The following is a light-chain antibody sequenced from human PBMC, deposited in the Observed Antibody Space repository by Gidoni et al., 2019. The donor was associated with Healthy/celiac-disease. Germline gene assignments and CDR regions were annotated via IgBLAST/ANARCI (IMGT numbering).Light chain of an antibody. CDR1: SSDVGGYNY. Sequence: SALTQPPPASGAPRQSVTISCTGTSSDVGGYNYVSWYQQHPGKAPKLMIYEVSKRPSGVPDRFSGSKSGNTASLTVSGLQAEDEADYYCSSYAGSNNYVFGTGTKVTVL. V-gene: IGLV2-8*01. CDR2: EVS. J-gene: IGLJ1*01. CDR3: SSYAGSNNYV.